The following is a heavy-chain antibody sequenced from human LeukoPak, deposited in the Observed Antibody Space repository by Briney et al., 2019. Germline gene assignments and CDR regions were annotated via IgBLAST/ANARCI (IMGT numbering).Heavy chain of an antibody. CDR1: GGTFSSYA. J-gene: IGHJ3*02. V-gene: IGHV1-69*13. CDR2: IIPIFGTA. D-gene: IGHD3-22*01. CDR3: ARERPYDSSGYFFDAFDI. Sequence: SVKVSCKASGGTFSSYAISWVRQAPGQGLEWMGGIIPIFGTANYAQKFQGRVTITADESTSTAYMELSSLRSQDTAVYYCARERPYDSSGYFFDAFDIWGQGTMVTVSS.